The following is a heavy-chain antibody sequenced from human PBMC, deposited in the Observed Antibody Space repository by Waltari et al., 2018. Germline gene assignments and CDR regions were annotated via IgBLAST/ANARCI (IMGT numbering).Heavy chain of an antibody. CDR2: SYSGGST. Sequence: EVQLLESGGGLVQPGGSLRLSCAASGFTFSSSAMSWVRQAPGKGLECVSVSYSGGSTYYADSVKGRFTISRDNSKNTLYLQMNSLRAEDTAVYYCAKDQGPLYYDFWSGPFDYWGQGTLVTVSS. CDR1: GFTFSSSA. V-gene: IGHV3-23*03. J-gene: IGHJ4*02. CDR3: AKDQGPLYYDFWSGPFDY. D-gene: IGHD3-3*01.